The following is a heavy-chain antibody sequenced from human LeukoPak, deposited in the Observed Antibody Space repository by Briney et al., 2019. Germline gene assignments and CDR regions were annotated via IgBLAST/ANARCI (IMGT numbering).Heavy chain of an antibody. J-gene: IGHJ4*02. CDR1: GFTFSSYA. D-gene: IGHD5-18*01. Sequence: GGSLGLSCAASGFTFSSYAMNWVRQAPGKGLEWVSGISGSGTNTYYADSVKGRFTISRDNSKNTLYMQTNSLRAEDTAVYYCAKGDKPVIAMVKFDYWGQGTLVTVSS. CDR2: ISGSGTNT. V-gene: IGHV3-23*01. CDR3: AKGDKPVIAMVKFDY.